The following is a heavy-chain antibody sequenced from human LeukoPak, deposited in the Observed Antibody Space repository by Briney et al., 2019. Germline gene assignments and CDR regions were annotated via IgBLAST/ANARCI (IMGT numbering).Heavy chain of an antibody. CDR1: GFTFSYYW. CDR2: IKEDGSEK. Sequence: GGSLRLSCAASGFTFSYYWMRWVRQAPGKGLEWVANIKEDGSEKYYVDSVKGRFTISTDNARNPVFLQMSSLRAEDTAVYYCVSTTGPWGQGTLVTVSS. J-gene: IGHJ5*02. D-gene: IGHD1-7*01. V-gene: IGHV3-7*01. CDR3: VSTTGP.